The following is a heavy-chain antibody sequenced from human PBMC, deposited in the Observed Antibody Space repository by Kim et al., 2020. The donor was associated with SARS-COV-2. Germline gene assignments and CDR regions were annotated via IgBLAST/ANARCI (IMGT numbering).Heavy chain of an antibody. V-gene: IGHV3-23*01. CDR1: GFTFTSRA. D-gene: IGHD6-19*01. CDR3: AKDHPSNGWPAFDS. J-gene: IGHJ4*02. Sequence: GGSLRLSCVASGFTFTSRAISWVRQSPVRGLEWVASINNGGNPYYANSVKGRFTISRDITKDTLYLQLNSMRVADTALYYCAKDHPSNGWPAFDSWGQGT. CDR2: INNGGNP.